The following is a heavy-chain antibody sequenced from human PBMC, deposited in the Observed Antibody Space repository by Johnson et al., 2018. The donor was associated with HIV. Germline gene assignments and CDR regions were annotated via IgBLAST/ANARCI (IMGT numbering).Heavy chain of an antibody. CDR1: GFTVSSNY. J-gene: IGHJ3*02. V-gene: IGHV3-66*02. CDR2: IYSGGST. D-gene: IGHD6-19*01. Sequence: MLLVESGGGLVQPGGSLRLSCAASGFTVSSNYISWVRQAPGKGLEWVSVIYSGGSTYYADSVKGRFTISRDNSKNTLYLQMNSLRPEDTAVYYCARDRPSGWPDAFDIWGQGTMVTVSS. CDR3: ARDRPSGWPDAFDI.